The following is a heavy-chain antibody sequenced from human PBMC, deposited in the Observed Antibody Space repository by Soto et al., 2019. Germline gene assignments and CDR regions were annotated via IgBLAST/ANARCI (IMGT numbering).Heavy chain of an antibody. Sequence: PGGSLRLSCAASGFTFSSYWMHWVRQVPGKGLVWVSRINNDGSDRRYADSVKDRFTISRDNAKNTLYLQMNSLRAEDTAVYYCARVNPGYSYVNYWGQGTLVNVSS. CDR2: INNDGSDR. CDR1: GFTFSSYW. J-gene: IGHJ4*02. CDR3: ARVNPGYSYVNY. D-gene: IGHD5-18*01. V-gene: IGHV3-74*01.